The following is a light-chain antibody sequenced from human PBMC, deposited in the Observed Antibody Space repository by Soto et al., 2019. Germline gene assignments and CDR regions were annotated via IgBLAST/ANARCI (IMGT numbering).Light chain of an antibody. CDR3: SSYAGSNNLV. CDR2: EVS. J-gene: IGLJ1*01. Sequence: ALTPPPSASGSPGQSATISCPGTSSDVGGYNYVSWYQQHPGKAPKLMIYEVSKRPSGVPDRFSGSKSGNTASLTVSGLQAEDEADYYCSSYAGSNNLVFGTGTKVTVL. CDR1: SSDVGGYNY. V-gene: IGLV2-8*01.